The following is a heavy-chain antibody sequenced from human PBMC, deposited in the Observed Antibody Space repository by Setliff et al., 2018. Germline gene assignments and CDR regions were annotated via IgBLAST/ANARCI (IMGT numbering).Heavy chain of an antibody. D-gene: IGHD5-18*01. CDR3: ASRGYSYGYFLY. J-gene: IGHJ4*02. CDR2: IYHSGNT. CDR1: GDSISSTYH. Sequence: SETLSLTCAVSGDSISSTYHWGWIRQSPGKGLEWIGTIYHSGNTYYNPSLKSRVTISVDTSKNQFSLKLSSVTAADTAVYYCASRGYSYGYFLYWGQGTLVTVSS. V-gene: IGHV4-38-2*01.